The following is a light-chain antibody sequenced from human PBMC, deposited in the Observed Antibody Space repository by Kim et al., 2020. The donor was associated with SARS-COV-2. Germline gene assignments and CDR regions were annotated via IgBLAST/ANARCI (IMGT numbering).Light chain of an antibody. CDR2: RNN. V-gene: IGLV1-47*01. J-gene: IGLJ3*02. CDR3: AAWDDSLSGWM. Sequence: QSVLTQPPSASGTPGQRVTISCSGSSSNIGSNYVYWYQQLPGTAPKLLIYRNNQRPSGVPDRFSGSKSGTSASLAISGLRSEDEADYYCAAWDDSLSGWMFGGGTQRTVL. CDR1: SSNIGSNY.